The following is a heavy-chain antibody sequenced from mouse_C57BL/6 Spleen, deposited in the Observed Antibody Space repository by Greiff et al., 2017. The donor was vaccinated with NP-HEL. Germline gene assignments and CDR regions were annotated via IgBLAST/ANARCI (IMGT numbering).Heavy chain of an antibody. CDR1: GFTFSSYA. V-gene: IGHV5S21*01. CDR2: ISSGGDYT. J-gene: IGHJ2*01. Sequence: EVQVVESGEGLVKPGGSLKLSCAASGFTFSSYAMSWVRQTPEKRLEWVAYISSGGDYTYYADTVKGRFTITRDNARNTVYLQMSSLKSEDTAMYYCARGGGYGGYYFDYWGQGTTLTVSS. D-gene: IGHD2-2*01. CDR3: ARGGGYGGYYFDY.